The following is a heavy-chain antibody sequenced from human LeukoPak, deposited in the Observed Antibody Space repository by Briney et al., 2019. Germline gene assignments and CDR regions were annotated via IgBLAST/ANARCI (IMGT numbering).Heavy chain of an antibody. D-gene: IGHD6-13*01. V-gene: IGHV4-30-4*08. J-gene: IGHJ4*02. CDR1: GGSISSGDYY. Sequence: PSQTLSLTCTVSGGSISSGDYYWSWIRQPPGKGLEWIAYIYYSGSTYYNPSLKSRVTISVDTSKNQFSLKLSSVTAADTAVYYCARSQYIIAAAGTGFDYWGQGTLVTVSS. CDR2: IYYSGST. CDR3: ARSQYIIAAAGTGFDY.